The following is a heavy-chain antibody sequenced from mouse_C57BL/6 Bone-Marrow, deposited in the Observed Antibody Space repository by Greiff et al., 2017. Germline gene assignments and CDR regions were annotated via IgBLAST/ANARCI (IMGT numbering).Heavy chain of an antibody. CDR3: AREEHYYGSRDYYAMDY. CDR1: GYTFTSYW. J-gene: IGHJ4*01. V-gene: IGHV1-7*01. D-gene: IGHD1-1*01. Sequence: QVQLQQSGAELAKPGASVKLSCKASGYTFTSYWMHWVKQRPGQGLEWIGYINPSSGYTKYNQKFKDKATLTADKSSSTAYMQLSSLTYEDSAVYYCAREEHYYGSRDYYAMDYWGQGTSVTVSS. CDR2: INPSSGYT.